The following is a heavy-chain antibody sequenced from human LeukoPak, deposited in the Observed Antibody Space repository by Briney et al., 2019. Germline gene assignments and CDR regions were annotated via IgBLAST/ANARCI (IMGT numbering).Heavy chain of an antibody. V-gene: IGHV3-30*02. Sequence: GGSLRLSCAASGFTFSSYGMHWVRQAPGKGLEWVAFIRYDGSNEYYADSVKGRFTISRDNSRNTLYLQMNSLRAEDTAVYYCAKVVNNVYYYMDVWGKGTTVTVSS. CDR3: AKVVNNVYYYMDV. J-gene: IGHJ6*03. D-gene: IGHD1-14*01. CDR1: GFTFSSYG. CDR2: IRYDGSNE.